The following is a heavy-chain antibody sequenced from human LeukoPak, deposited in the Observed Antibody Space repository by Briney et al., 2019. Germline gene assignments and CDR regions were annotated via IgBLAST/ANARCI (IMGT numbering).Heavy chain of an antibody. CDR1: GGSISSSSYY. J-gene: IGHJ4*02. CDR3: ARVSYGGNSITLVDW. Sequence: SSETLSLTCTVSGGSISSSSYYWGWIRQPPGKGLEWIGSIYYSGSTYYNPSLKSRVTITVDTSKSQFSLKVSSVTAADTAVYYCARVSYGGNSITLVDWWGQGTLVTVSS. D-gene: IGHD4-23*01. CDR2: IYYSGST. V-gene: IGHV4-39*07.